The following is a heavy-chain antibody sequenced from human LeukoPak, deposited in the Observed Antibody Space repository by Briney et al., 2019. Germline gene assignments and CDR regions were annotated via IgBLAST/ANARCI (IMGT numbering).Heavy chain of an antibody. Sequence: PGGSLRLSCAAAGFTFSNAWMSWVRQAPGKGLEWVSAISGSGGSTYYADSVKGRFTISRDNAKNTMYLQMDSLKTEDTAVFYCTTDSDILTGYYRGAFDFWGQGTTVTVSS. CDR1: GFTFSNAW. D-gene: IGHD3-9*01. CDR2: ISGSGGST. V-gene: IGHV3-23*01. CDR3: TTDSDILTGYYRGAFDF. J-gene: IGHJ3*01.